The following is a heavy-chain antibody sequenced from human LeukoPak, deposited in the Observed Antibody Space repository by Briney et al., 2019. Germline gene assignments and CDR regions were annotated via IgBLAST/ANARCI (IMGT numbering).Heavy chain of an antibody. CDR1: GFTVISNY. Sequence: PWGSLRLSCAASGFTVISNYMSWVRQAPGKGLEWVSVIYSGGDTYYADSVKGRFSISRDNSKNMMYLQMNSLRAEDTALYYCARGGSSYYMDVWGKGTTVTVSS. V-gene: IGHV3-66*01. D-gene: IGHD3-10*01. CDR3: ARGGSSYYMDV. CDR2: IYSGGDT. J-gene: IGHJ6*03.